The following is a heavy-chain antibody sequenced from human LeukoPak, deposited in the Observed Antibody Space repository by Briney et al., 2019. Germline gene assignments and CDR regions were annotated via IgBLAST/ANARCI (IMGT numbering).Heavy chain of an antibody. V-gene: IGHV6-1*01. CDR3: ARDISYYYDSSGYSNWFDP. J-gene: IGHJ5*02. Sequence: SQTLSLTCAISGDSVSSNSAAWNWIRQSPSRGLEWLGRTYYRSKWYNDYAVSVKSRITINPDTSKNQFSLQLNSVTPEDTAVYYCARDISYYYDSSGYSNWFDPWGQGTLVTVSS. CDR2: TYYRSKWYN. D-gene: IGHD3-22*01. CDR1: GDSVSSNSAA.